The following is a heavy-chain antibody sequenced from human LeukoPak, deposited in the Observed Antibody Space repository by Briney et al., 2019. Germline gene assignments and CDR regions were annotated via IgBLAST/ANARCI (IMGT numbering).Heavy chain of an antibody. J-gene: IGHJ4*02. CDR2: IIPIFGTA. V-gene: IGHV1-69*05. CDR3: AVDGTTVVTPFDY. Sequence: ASVKASCKASGGTFSSYAISWVRQAPGQGLEWMGGIIPIFGTANYAQKFQGRVTITTDESTSTAYMELSSLRSEDTAVYYCAVDGTTVVTPFDYWGQGTLVTVSS. CDR1: GGTFSSYA. D-gene: IGHD4-23*01.